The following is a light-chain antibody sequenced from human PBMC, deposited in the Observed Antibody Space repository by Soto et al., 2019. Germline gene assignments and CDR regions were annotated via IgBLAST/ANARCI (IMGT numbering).Light chain of an antibody. Sequence: QSVLTQPPSASGSPGQSVTISCTGTSSDVGGYNYVSWYQQHPGKAPKLMIYDINNRPSGVSNRFSGSKSGNTASLTISGLQAEDEADYYCVSYTTSASYVFGTGTKLTVL. CDR1: SSDVGGYNY. V-gene: IGLV2-14*01. CDR3: VSYTTSASYV. CDR2: DIN. J-gene: IGLJ1*01.